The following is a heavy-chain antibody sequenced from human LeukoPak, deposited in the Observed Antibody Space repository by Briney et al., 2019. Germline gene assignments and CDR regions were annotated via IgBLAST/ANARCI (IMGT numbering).Heavy chain of an antibody. J-gene: IGHJ4*02. CDR1: GGTFSSYA. Sequence: SAKVSCKASGGTFSSYAISWVRQAPGQGLEWMGGIIPIFGTANYAQKFQGRVTITADESTSTAYMELSSLRSEDTAVYYCAREQRGIAAAGTSFDYWGQGTLVTVSS. CDR3: AREQRGIAAAGTSFDY. CDR2: IIPIFGTA. D-gene: IGHD6-13*01. V-gene: IGHV1-69*13.